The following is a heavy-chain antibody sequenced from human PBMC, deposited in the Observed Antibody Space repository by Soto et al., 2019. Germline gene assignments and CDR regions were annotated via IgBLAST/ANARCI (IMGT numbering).Heavy chain of an antibody. Sequence: QITLKESGPTLVKPTQTLTLTCTFSGFSLSTSGVGVGWIRQPPGKALEWLALIYWDDDKRYSPSLKSRLTITKDTPKNQVVLTMTNMDPVDTATYYCAHSSYYYGSGSYYAATFDIWGQGTMVTVSS. CDR2: IYWDDDK. CDR1: GFSLSTSGVG. V-gene: IGHV2-5*02. CDR3: AHSSYYYGSGSYYAATFDI. J-gene: IGHJ3*02. D-gene: IGHD3-10*01.